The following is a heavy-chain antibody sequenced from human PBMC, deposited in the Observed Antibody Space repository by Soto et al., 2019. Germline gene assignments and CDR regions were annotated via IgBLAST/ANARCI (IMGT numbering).Heavy chain of an antibody. CDR1: GFTFSSYG. V-gene: IGHV3-33*06. CDR2: IWYDGSNK. J-gene: IGHJ4*02. Sequence: QVQLVESGGGVVQPGRSLRLSCAASGFTFSSYGMHWVRQAPGKGLEWVAVIWYDGSNKYYADSVKGRFTISRDNSKNPLDLEMNRLGGEDTAVYYCAKGSRGPLWDRSGGFFDFWGQGTLVTGSS. D-gene: IGHD6-19*01. CDR3: AKGSRGPLWDRSGGFFDF.